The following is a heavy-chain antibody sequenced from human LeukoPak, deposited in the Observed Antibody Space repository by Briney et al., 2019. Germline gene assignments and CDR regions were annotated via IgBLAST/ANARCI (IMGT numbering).Heavy chain of an antibody. D-gene: IGHD1-1*01. CDR3: ARGDRERFDP. CDR1: GYSISSGYY. V-gene: IGHV4-38-2*02. Sequence: SETLSLTCTVSGYSISSGYYWGWIRQPPGKGLEWIGSIYHSGSTYYNPSLKSRVTISVDTSKNQFSLKLSSVTAADTAVYYCARGDRERFDPWGQGTLVTVSS. J-gene: IGHJ5*02. CDR2: IYHSGST.